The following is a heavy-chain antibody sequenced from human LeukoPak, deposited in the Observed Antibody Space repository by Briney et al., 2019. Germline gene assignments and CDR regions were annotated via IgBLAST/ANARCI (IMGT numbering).Heavy chain of an antibody. J-gene: IGHJ5*02. CDR3: AASTIFGVVITYNWFDP. CDR2: IIPIFGTA. D-gene: IGHD3-3*01. V-gene: IGHV1-69*05. Sequence: ASVKVSCKASGGTFSSYAISWVRQAPGQGLEWMGGIIPIFGTANYAQKFQGRVTITTDESTSTAYRELSSLRSEGTAVYYCAASTIFGVVITYNWFDPWGRGTLVTVSS. CDR1: GGTFSSYA.